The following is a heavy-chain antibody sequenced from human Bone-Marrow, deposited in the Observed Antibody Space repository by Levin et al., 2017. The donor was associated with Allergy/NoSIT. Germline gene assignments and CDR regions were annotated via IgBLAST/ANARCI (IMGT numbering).Heavy chain of an antibody. V-gene: IGHV3-21*01. J-gene: IGHJ4*02. CDR2: ISSSSSYI. D-gene: IGHD6-19*01. CDR3: ARGSLRSGWYFPYFDY. Sequence: GGSLRLSCAASGFTFSSYSMNWVRQAPGKGLEWVSSISSSSSYIYYTDSVKGRFTISRDNAKNSLYLQMSSLRAEDTAVFYCARGSLRSGWYFPYFDYWGQGTLVTVSS. CDR1: GFTFSSYS.